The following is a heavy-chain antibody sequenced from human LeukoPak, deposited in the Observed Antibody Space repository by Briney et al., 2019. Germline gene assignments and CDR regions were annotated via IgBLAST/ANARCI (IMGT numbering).Heavy chain of an antibody. V-gene: IGHV4-34*01. CDR1: GGSFSGYY. CDR3: ARVGRYTFDI. J-gene: IGHJ3*02. CDR2: INHSGST. Sequence: SETLSLTCAVYGGSFSGYYWSWIRQPPGKGLEWIGEINHSGSTNYNPSLKSRVTISVDTSKNQFSLKLSSVTAADTAVYYCARVGRYTFDIWGQGTMVSVSS. D-gene: IGHD1-1*01.